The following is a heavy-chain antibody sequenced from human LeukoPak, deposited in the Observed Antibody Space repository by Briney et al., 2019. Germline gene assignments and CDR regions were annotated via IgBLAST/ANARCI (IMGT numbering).Heavy chain of an antibody. Sequence: SETLSLTCTVSGGSISSYYWSWIRQPPGKGLEWIGYIYYSGSTNYNPSLKSRVTISVDTSKNQFSLKLSSVTAADTAVYYCARFVGYDFWSGYYTQNYYYGMDVWGQGTTVTVSS. J-gene: IGHJ6*02. CDR2: IYYSGST. D-gene: IGHD3-3*01. CDR3: ARFVGYDFWSGYYTQNYYYGMDV. V-gene: IGHV4-59*01. CDR1: GGSISSYY.